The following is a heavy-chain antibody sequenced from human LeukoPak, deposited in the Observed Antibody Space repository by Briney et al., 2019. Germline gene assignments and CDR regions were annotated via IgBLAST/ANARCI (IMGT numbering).Heavy chain of an antibody. CDR3: ATSDNARSHGAFDI. D-gene: IGHD2-15*01. J-gene: IGHJ3*02. Sequence: ASVKVSCKVSGYTLTELSMHWVRQAPGKGLEGVGGFDPEDGERIYAQKFQGRVTMTEDTSTDTAYMELSSLRSEDTAVYYCATSDNARSHGAFDIWGQGAMVTVSS. CDR2: FDPEDGER. V-gene: IGHV1-24*01. CDR1: GYTLTELS.